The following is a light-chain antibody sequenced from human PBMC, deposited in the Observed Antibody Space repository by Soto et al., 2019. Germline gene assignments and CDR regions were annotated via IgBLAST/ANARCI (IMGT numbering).Light chain of an antibody. CDR2: DAS. CDR1: QSVSSY. CDR3: QQRSNWPPFT. Sequence: EIVLTQSPATLSLSPGERATLSCRASQSVSSYLAWYQQKPGQAPRLLIYDASNRATGIPARFSGSGSGTDFTRTISSLEPEDCAVYYCQQRSNWPPFTFGPGTKVDIK. V-gene: IGKV3-11*01. J-gene: IGKJ3*01.